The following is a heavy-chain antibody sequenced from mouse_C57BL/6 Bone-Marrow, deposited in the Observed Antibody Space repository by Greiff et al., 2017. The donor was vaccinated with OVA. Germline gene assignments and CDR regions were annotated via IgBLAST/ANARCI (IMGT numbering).Heavy chain of an antibody. CDR2: IYPSDSET. CDR1: GYTFTSYW. D-gene: IGHD2-4*01. CDR3: ARDDYDYDGEGYCAMDY. V-gene: IGHV1-61*01. Sequence: QVQLQQPGAELVRPGSSVKLSCKASGYTFTSYWMDWVKQRPGQGLEWIGNIYPSDSETHYNQKFKDKATLTVDKSSSTAYMQLSSLTSEDSAVYYCARDDYDYDGEGYCAMDYWGQGTSVTVSS. J-gene: IGHJ4*01.